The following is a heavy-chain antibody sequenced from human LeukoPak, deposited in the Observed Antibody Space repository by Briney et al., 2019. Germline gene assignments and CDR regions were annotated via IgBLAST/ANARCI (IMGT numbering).Heavy chain of an antibody. CDR2: INTNTGNS. CDR1: GYTLTSYA. D-gene: IGHD6-13*01. CDR3: AREGYSSSWDVYGMDV. J-gene: IGHJ6*02. Sequence: ASVKVSCKASGYTLTSYAINWVRQAPGQGLEWMGRINTNTGNSIYAQGFTGRFVFSSDTSVSTAYLQISSLKADDTAGYYCAREGYSSSWDVYGMDVWGQGTTVTVSS. V-gene: IGHV7-4-1*02.